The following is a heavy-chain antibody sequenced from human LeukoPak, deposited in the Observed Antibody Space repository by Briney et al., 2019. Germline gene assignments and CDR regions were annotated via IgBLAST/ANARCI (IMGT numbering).Heavy chain of an antibody. CDR2: INPNSGGT. CDR3: ARVAWGTAMVTGEPDY. D-gene: IGHD5-18*01. CDR1: GYTFTGYY. V-gene: IGHV1-2*02. Sequence: ASVKVSCKASGYTFTGYYMHWVRQAPGQGLEWMGWINPNSGGTNYAQKFQGRVTMTRDTSTSAAYMELRSLRSDDTAVYYCARVAWGTAMVTGEPDYWGQGTLVTVSS. J-gene: IGHJ4*02.